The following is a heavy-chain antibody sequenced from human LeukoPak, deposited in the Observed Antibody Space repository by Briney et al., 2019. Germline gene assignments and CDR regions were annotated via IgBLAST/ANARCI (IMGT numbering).Heavy chain of an antibody. D-gene: IGHD1-20*01. V-gene: IGHV4-30-4*01. Sequence: SQTLSLTCTVSGGSISSGDYYWSWIRQPPGKGLEWIGYIYYSGSTYYNPSLKSRVTISVDTSKNQFSLKLSSVTAADTAVYYCARVSRFNWNSSDYWGQGTLVTVSS. CDR3: ARVSRFNWNSSDY. J-gene: IGHJ4*02. CDR2: IYYSGST. CDR1: GGSISSGDYY.